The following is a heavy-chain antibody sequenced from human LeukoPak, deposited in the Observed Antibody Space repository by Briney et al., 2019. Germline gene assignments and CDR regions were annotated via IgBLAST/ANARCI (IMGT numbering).Heavy chain of an antibody. CDR3: AREVAARHGVIDY. J-gene: IGHJ4*02. V-gene: IGHV1-2*02. CDR2: INPNSGST. D-gene: IGHD6-6*01. Sequence: ASVKVSCKASGYTFTGYYIHWVRQAPGQGLEWMGWINPNSGSTNYAQKFQGRVTMTRDTSIDTAYMELRRLRSDDTPVYYCAREVAARHGVIDYWGQGTLVTVSS. CDR1: GYTFTGYY.